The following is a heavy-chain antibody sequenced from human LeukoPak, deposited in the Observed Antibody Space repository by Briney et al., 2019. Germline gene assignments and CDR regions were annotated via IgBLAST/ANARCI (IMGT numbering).Heavy chain of an antibody. Sequence: SETLSLTCTVSGGSISSYYWSWIRQPPGKGLEWIGYIYYSGSTNNNPSLKSRVTISVDTSKNQFSLKLSSVTAADTAVYYCAKGSKFFDYWGQGTLVTVSS. CDR2: IYYSGST. D-gene: IGHD3-10*01. J-gene: IGHJ4*02. V-gene: IGHV4-59*01. CDR1: GGSISSYY. CDR3: AKGSKFFDY.